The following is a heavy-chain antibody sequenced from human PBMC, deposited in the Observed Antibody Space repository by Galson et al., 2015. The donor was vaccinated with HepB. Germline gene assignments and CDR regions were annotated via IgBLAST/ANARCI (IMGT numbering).Heavy chain of an antibody. V-gene: IGHV3-49*03. CDR2: MRSLAYGGTT. Sequence: SLRLSCAASGFIFNDDALSWFRQSPGKGLEWVGFMRSLAYGGTTEYAASVKGRFTISRDDSKSISYLQMNSLRAEDTAVYYCAKDSMWLANTYFYGMDVWGQGTTVTVSS. CDR1: GFIFNDDA. D-gene: IGHD6-19*01. CDR3: AKDSMWLANTYFYGMDV. J-gene: IGHJ6*02.